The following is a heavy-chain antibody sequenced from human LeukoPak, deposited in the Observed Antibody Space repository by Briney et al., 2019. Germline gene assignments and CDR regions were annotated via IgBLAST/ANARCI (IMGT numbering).Heavy chain of an antibody. D-gene: IGHD2-15*01. CDR2: IYYSGST. CDR3: AREGGSCNFDY. V-gene: IGHV4-59*06. Sequence: PSETLSLTCTVSGGSISSYYWSWIRQHPGKGLEWIGYIYYSGSTYYNPSLKSRVTISVDTSKNQFSLKLSSVTAADTAVYYCAREGGSCNFDYWGQGTLVTVSS. J-gene: IGHJ4*02. CDR1: GGSISSYY.